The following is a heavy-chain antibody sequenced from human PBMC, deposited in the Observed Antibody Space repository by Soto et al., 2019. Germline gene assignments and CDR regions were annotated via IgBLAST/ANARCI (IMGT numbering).Heavy chain of an antibody. D-gene: IGHD3-10*01. CDR3: AREGVFRGFGELLSDAFDI. CDR1: GFTFSSYA. V-gene: IGHV3-30-3*01. Sequence: HPGGSLRLSCAASGFTFSSYAMHWVRQAPGKGLEWVAVISYDGSNKYYADSVKGRFTISRDDSKNTLYLQMNSLRAEDTAVYYCAREGVFRGFGELLSDAFDIWGQGTMVTVSS. CDR2: ISYDGSNK. J-gene: IGHJ3*02.